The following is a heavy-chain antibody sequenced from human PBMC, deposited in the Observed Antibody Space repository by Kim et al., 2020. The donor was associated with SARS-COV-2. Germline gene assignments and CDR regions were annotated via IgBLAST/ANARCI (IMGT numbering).Heavy chain of an antibody. Sequence: PVKGRLPISRDNSKNTLYMQMNSLKTEDTAVYYCTTVAVVAATIRRGFDPWGQGTMVTVSS. D-gene: IGHD2-15*01. V-gene: IGHV3-15*01. CDR3: TTVAVVAATIRRGFDP. J-gene: IGHJ5*02.